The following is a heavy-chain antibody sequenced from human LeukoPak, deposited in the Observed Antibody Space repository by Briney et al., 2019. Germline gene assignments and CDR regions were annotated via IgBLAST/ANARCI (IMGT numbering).Heavy chain of an antibody. CDR2: IYYSGST. D-gene: IGHD6-6*01. Sequence: SETLSLTCTVSGGSISSYYWSWIRQPPGKGLEWIGYIYYSGSTNYNPSLMSRVTISVDTSKNQFSLKLSSVTAADTAVYYCAYSSSSVGGDYWGQGTLVTVSS. CDR3: AYSSSSVGGDY. CDR1: GGSISSYY. J-gene: IGHJ4*02. V-gene: IGHV4-59*01.